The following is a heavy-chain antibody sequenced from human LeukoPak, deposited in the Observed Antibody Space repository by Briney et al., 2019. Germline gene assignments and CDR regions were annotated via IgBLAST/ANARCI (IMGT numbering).Heavy chain of an antibody. J-gene: IGHJ6*02. Sequence: ASVKVSCKASGYTFTSYGISWVRQAPGQGLEWMGWISAYNGNTNYAQKLQGRVTMTTDTSTSTAYMELRSLRSDDTAVYYCARDMKVVAATLNYYYGMDVRGQGTTVTVSS. CDR1: GYTFTSYG. D-gene: IGHD2-15*01. V-gene: IGHV1-18*01. CDR3: ARDMKVVAATLNYYYGMDV. CDR2: ISAYNGNT.